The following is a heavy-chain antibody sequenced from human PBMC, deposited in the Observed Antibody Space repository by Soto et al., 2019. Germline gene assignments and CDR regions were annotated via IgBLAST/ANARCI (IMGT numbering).Heavy chain of an antibody. CDR3: AGVVGQAAAGSSDTFDYYYGMDV. J-gene: IGHJ6*02. CDR2: IDPSDSYT. V-gene: IGHV5-10-1*01. CDR1: GYSFTSYW. D-gene: IGHD6-13*01. Sequence: PGESLKISCQGSGYSFTSYWISWVRQMPGKGLEWMGRIDPSDSYTNYSPSFQGHVTISADKSISTAYLQWSSLKASDTAMYYCAGVVGQAAAGSSDTFDYYYGMDVWGQGTTVTVSS.